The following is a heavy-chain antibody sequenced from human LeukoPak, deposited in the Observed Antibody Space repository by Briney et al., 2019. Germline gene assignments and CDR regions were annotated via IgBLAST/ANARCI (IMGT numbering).Heavy chain of an antibody. D-gene: IGHD3-22*01. J-gene: IGHJ1*01. CDR2: INQDGSVR. CDR3: ARDQNFYDTTGEGYFQH. V-gene: IGHV3-7*01. Sequence: LSGGSLRLSCAASGFNLGTFWMSWVRQAPGRGLEWVAKINQDGSVRGYVDSVKGRFTISRDNANNFLHLQMNSLRADDAAVYYCARDQNFYDTTGEGYFQHWGQGTLVTVSS. CDR1: GFNLGTFW.